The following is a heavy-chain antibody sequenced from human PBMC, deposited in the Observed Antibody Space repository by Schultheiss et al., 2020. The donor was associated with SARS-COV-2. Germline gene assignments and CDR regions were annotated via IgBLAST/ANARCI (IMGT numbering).Heavy chain of an antibody. CDR2: ISVYNGNA. V-gene: IGHV1-18*01. J-gene: IGHJ4*02. CDR3: ARDQYHDSSGFGNY. CDR1: GYTFTNYG. Sequence: ASVKVSCKASGYTFTNYGINWVRQAPGQGLEWMGWISVYNGNANYAQKLQGRVTMTTDTSTGTAYMELRSLRSFDTAVYYCARDQYHDSSGFGNYWGQGTLVTVSS. D-gene: IGHD3-22*01.